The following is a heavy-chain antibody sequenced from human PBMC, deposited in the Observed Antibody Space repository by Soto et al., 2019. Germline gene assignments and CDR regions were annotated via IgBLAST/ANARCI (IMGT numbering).Heavy chain of an antibody. CDR1: GFTFSSYW. D-gene: IGHD3-3*01. CDR2: IKQDGSEK. J-gene: IGHJ4*02. V-gene: IGHV3-7*01. CDR3: AKVQKVLRFLEWLPRQYYFDY. Sequence: EVQLVESGGGLVQPGGSLRLSCAASGFTFSSYWMSWVRQAPGKGLEWVANIKQDGSEKYYVDSVKGRFTISRDNAKNSLYLQMNSRRAEDRAVYYCAKVQKVLRFLEWLPRQYYFDYWGQGTLVTVSS.